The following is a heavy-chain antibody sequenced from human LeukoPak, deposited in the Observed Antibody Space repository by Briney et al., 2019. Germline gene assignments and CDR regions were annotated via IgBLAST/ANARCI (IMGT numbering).Heavy chain of an antibody. CDR2: VYYTGST. Sequence: SDTLSLTCTVSGGSISPYYWSWIRQPPGKGLEWIGYVYYTGSTDYNPSLKSRVTISVDTSKNQFSLKLSSVAAADTAVYYCAKHYMGSSYNRAVDYWGQGTLVTVSS. CDR1: GGSISPYY. J-gene: IGHJ4*02. D-gene: IGHD3-10*01. CDR3: AKHYMGSSYNRAVDY. V-gene: IGHV4-59*07.